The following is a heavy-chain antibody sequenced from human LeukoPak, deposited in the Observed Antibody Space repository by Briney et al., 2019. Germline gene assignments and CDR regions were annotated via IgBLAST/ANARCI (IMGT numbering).Heavy chain of an antibody. Sequence: ASVEVSCKASGYTFTSYAMNWVRQAPGQGLEWMGWINTNTGNPTYAQGFTGRFVFSLDTSVSTAYLQISSLKAEDTAVYYCARDRKGRIVVVPAAQPSYNWFDPWGQGTLVTVSS. CDR1: GYTFTSYA. CDR3: ARDRKGRIVVVPAAQPSYNWFDP. J-gene: IGHJ5*02. V-gene: IGHV7-4-1*02. CDR2: INTNTGNP. D-gene: IGHD2-2*01.